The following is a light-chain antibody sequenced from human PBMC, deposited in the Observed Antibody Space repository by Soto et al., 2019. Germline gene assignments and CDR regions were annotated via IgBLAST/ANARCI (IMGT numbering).Light chain of an antibody. CDR2: LAS. V-gene: IGKV3-11*01. CDR3: HQRESWPRT. J-gene: IGKJ1*01. Sequence: EIVLTQSPATLSSFPGDRVTLSCRASQAVNTRLAWYQHRPGQAPRLLIYLASNRAAGVPARFSGSGSGTAFTLAIRDVEPEDFAVYYCHQRESWPRTFGQGTTVDI. CDR1: QAVNTR.